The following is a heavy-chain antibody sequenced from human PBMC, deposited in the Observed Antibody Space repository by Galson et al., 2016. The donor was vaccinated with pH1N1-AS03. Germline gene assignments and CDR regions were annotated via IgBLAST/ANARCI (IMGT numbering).Heavy chain of an antibody. Sequence: ETLSLTCTVSGGSISTSSYYWGWIRQPPGKGLEWIGSIYYSGSTYYNPSLKSRVTISVDTSKNQFSLKLSSVTAADTAVDYCARHLYGDYVGWFDPWGQGTLVTVSS. D-gene: IGHD4-17*01. CDR1: GGSISTSSYY. CDR2: IYYSGST. CDR3: ARHLYGDYVGWFDP. J-gene: IGHJ5*02. V-gene: IGHV4-39*01.